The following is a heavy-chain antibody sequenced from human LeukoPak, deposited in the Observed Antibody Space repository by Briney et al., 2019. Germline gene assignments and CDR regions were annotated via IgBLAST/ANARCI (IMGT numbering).Heavy chain of an antibody. CDR3: ARGYYDSSGRMDY. CDR2: IIPIFGTA. V-gene: IGHV1-69*06. Sequence: SVKVSCKASGYTFTSYGISWVRQAPGQGLEWMGGIIPIFGTANYAQKFQGRVTITADKSTSTAYMELSSLRSEDTAVYYCARGYYDSSGRMDYWGQGTLVTVSS. CDR1: GYTFTSYG. D-gene: IGHD3-22*01. J-gene: IGHJ4*02.